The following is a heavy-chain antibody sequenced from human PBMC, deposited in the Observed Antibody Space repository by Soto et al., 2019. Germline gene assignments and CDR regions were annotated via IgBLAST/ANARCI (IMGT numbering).Heavy chain of an antibody. J-gene: IGHJ4*02. V-gene: IGHV1-46*01. CDR3: AVGWGGSGTYYVLDY. CDR2: SNPSAGST. D-gene: IGHD1-26*01. CDR1: GYTFTSYY. Sequence: ASVKVSCKASGYTFTSYYMHWVRQAPGQGLEWMGISNPSAGSTSYAQKFQGRVTMTRDTSTSTVYMELSSLRSEDTSVYFCAVGWGGSGTYYVLDYWGQGALVTVSS.